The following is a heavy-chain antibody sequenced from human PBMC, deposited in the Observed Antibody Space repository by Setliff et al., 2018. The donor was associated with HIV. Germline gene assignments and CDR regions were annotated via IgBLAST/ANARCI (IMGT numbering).Heavy chain of an antibody. D-gene: IGHD3-10*01. J-gene: IGHJ4*02. CDR3: ASTMVRGVIIDFDY. CDR1: GFTFSSYA. V-gene: IGHV3-30*04. CDR2: ISYDGINK. Sequence: AGGSLRLSCAASGFTFSSYAMHWVRQAPGKGLEWVAVISYDGINKYYADSVKGRFTISRDNSKNTLYLQMNSLRAEDTAVYYCASTMVRGVIIDFDYWGQGTLVTVSS.